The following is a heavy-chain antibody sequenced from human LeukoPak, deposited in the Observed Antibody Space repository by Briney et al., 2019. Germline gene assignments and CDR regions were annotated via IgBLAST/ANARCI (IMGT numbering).Heavy chain of an antibody. CDR3: VRVVTTSSGWYHFDN. V-gene: IGHV3-72*01. Sequence: GGTRRLSSAASGVAITDHHRGWIRQAPGKGMEWVGRSQTTKPNSCTTEYAASVKGRFTTSRDDSKDSLYLQLNSLKTEDTAVYYCVRVVTTSSGWYHFDNWGQGTLVTVSS. CDR1: GVAITDHH. J-gene: IGHJ4*02. CDR2: SQTTKPNSCTT. D-gene: IGHD6-13*01.